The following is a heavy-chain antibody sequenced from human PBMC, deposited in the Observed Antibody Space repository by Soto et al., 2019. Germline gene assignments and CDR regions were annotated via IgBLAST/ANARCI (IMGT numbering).Heavy chain of an antibody. J-gene: IGHJ6*02. Sequence: ASVKVSCKASGYSFTDYHIHWVRQAPGQGLEWLGRINPKSGGTSTAQKFQGWVTMTTDASISTASMELTRLTSDDTAIYYCARGHSTHCSNGVCSFFYAQDMDVWG. CDR2: INPKSGGT. V-gene: IGHV1-2*04. D-gene: IGHD2-8*01. CDR1: GYSFTDYH. CDR3: ARGHSTHCSNGVCSFFYAQDMDV.